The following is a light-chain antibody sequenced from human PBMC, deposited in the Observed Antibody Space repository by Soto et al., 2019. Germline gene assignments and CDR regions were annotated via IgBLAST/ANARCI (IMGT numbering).Light chain of an antibody. V-gene: IGKV1-5*01. J-gene: IGKJ1*01. Sequence: DIQMTQSPSTLSASAGDRVTITCRASQNINGWLAWYQQKPGKAPRLLIYAASRLQDGVPSRFSGSGSGTDFTLTISGLQPEDFAIYYCLQDYGYPRTFGQGTKVDIK. CDR1: QNINGW. CDR3: LQDYGYPRT. CDR2: AAS.